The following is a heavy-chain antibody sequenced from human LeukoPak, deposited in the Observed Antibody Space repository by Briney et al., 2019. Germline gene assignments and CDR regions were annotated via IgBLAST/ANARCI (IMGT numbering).Heavy chain of an antibody. V-gene: IGHV1-46*01. CDR2: INPSDGGT. D-gene: IGHD4-11*01. CDR3: ARGVSKRFDP. J-gene: IGHJ5*02. Sequence: GASVKVSCKASGHTFTNYYIHWVRQAPGQGLEWMGIINPSDGGTSYAQNFQGRVTMTRDPSTSTVYMELSSLRSEDTAVYYCARGVSKRFDPWGQGSLVTVSS. CDR1: GHTFTNYY.